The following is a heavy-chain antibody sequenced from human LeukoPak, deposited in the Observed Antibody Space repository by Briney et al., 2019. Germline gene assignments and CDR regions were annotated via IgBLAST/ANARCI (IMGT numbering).Heavy chain of an antibody. D-gene: IGHD1-26*01. CDR1: GFTFSNAW. CDR2: IKSKTAGGTT. Sequence: GGSLRLSCAASGFTFSNAWMTWVRQAPGKGLEWVGRIKSKTAGGTTDYAAPVKGRFTISRDDSKNTLYLQMNSLKTEATAVYYCTTGESMVGSTIHVRWADWGQGTLVTVSS. J-gene: IGHJ4*02. V-gene: IGHV3-15*01. CDR3: TTGESMVGSTIHVRWAD.